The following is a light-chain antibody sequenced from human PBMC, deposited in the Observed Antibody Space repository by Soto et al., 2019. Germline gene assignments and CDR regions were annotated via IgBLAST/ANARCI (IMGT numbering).Light chain of an antibody. CDR1: QRISSN. J-gene: IGKJ5*01. CDR2: GAS. Sequence: EIVMTQSPDTLSVSPWERATLSCRASQRISSNLAWYQQKPGQAPRLLIYGASTRATGVPARFSGSGSETDFTLTISNLQSEDIALYYCQQYNNWPPITFGQGTRLEIK. V-gene: IGKV3D-15*01. CDR3: QQYNNWPPIT.